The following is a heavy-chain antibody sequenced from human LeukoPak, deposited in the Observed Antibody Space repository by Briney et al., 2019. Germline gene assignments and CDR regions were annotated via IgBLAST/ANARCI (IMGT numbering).Heavy chain of an antibody. CDR1: GGTFSSYA. J-gene: IGHJ5*02. D-gene: IGHD4-11*01. CDR3: ARAEIYSNYGFDP. V-gene: IGHV1-69*05. CDR2: IIPIIGTA. Sequence: GASVKVSCKASGGTFSSYAISWVRQAPGQGLEWMGGIIPIIGTANYAQKFQGRVTITRDTSASTAYMELSSLRSEDTAVYYCARAEIYSNYGFDPWGQGTLVTVSS.